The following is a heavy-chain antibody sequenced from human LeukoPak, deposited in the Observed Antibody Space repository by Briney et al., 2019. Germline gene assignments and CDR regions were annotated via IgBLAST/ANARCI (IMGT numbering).Heavy chain of an antibody. CDR2: ISSGGTYE. CDR3: ARDSTYYYDSGSSGPHYFDN. D-gene: IGHD3-10*01. Sequence: GGSLRLSCTASGFTFGDYAMSWVRQAPGKGLEWVSLISSGGTYEYYADSVKGRFTISRDNSKNTLYLQLNSLRAEDTAVYYCARDSTYYYDSGSSGPHYFDNWGQGTLVTVSS. J-gene: IGHJ4*02. CDR1: GFTFGDYA. V-gene: IGHV3-30*01.